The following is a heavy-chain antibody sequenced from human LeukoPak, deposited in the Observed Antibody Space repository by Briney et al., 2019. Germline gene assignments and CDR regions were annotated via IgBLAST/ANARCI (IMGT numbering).Heavy chain of an antibody. V-gene: IGHV4-39*07. CDR3: ARVRGSGWYFDY. Sequence: SETLSLTCTVSGGSISSSSYYWGWIRQPPGKGLEWIGSIYHSGSTYYNPSLKSRVTISVDTSKNQFSLKLSSVTAADTAVYYCARVRGSGWYFDYWGQGTLVTVSS. J-gene: IGHJ4*02. D-gene: IGHD6-19*01. CDR2: IYHSGST. CDR1: GGSISSSSYY.